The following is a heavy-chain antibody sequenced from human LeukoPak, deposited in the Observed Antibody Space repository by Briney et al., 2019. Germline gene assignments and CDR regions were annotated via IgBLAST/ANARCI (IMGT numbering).Heavy chain of an antibody. CDR2: INPNNGGT. J-gene: IGHJ4*02. V-gene: IGHV1-2*02. D-gene: IGHD1-26*01. Sequence: ASVKVSCKASGYTFTGHYMHWVRQAPGQGLEWMGWINPNNGGTNYAQKFQGRVTMTRDTSISTAYMELSRLRSDDAAVYYCARGYALYSGRYIDFDYWGQGTLVTVSS. CDR3: ARGYALYSGRYIDFDY. CDR1: GYTFTGHY.